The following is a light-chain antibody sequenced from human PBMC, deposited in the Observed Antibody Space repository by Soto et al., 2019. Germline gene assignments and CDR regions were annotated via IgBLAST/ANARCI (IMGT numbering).Light chain of an antibody. CDR1: QSLLHSNGYNY. CDR2: LGS. V-gene: IGKV2-28*01. J-gene: IGKJ1*01. Sequence: DIVMTQSPLSLPVTPGEPASISCRSSQSLLHSNGYNYLDWYLQKPGQSPQLLIYLGSNRASGVPDRFSGSGSGTDFTMKISRVEAEDVGVYYCMQALQLVWGFGQGTKVEIK. CDR3: MQALQLVWG.